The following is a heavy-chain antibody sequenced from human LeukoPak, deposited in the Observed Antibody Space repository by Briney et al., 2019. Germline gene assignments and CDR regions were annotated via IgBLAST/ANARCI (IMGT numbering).Heavy chain of an antibody. CDR3: ARVRLAADGTCFDY. Sequence: GGSLLLSCAASGFTFSSYSMNWVRQAPGKGLEWVSHISSSSSHIYCADSVKGRFTISRDNAENSLYLQMNSLRAEDTSVYYCARVRLAADGTCFDYWGQGTLVTVSS. CDR1: GFTFSSYS. J-gene: IGHJ4*02. D-gene: IGHD6-13*01. V-gene: IGHV3-21*05. CDR2: ISSSSSHI.